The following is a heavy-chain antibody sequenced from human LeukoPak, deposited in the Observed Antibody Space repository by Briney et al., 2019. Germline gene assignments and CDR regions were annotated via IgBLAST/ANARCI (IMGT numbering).Heavy chain of an antibody. CDR1: GYTFTDYY. CDR3: ARVADFDWDNDAFDI. V-gene: IGHV1-8*02. CDR2: MNPNSGNT. J-gene: IGHJ3*02. Sequence: GASVKVSCKASGYTFTDYYMHWVRQAPGQGLEWMGWMNPNSGNTGYAQKFQGRVTMTRNTSISTAYMELSSLRSEDTAVYYCARVADFDWDNDAFDIWGQGTMVTVSS. D-gene: IGHD3-9*01.